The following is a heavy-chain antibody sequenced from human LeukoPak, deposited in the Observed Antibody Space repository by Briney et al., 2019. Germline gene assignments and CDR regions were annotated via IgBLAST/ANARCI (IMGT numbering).Heavy chain of an antibody. J-gene: IGHJ4*02. D-gene: IGHD5-24*01. CDR1: GYTFTSYY. Sequence: GASVKVSCKASGYTFTSYYMHWVRQAPGQGLEWMGIINPSGGSTSYAQKFQGRVTMTRGTSTSTLYMELSSLRPEDTAVYYCARDGWSEMGTILREVVSDYWGQGTLVTVSS. V-gene: IGHV1-46*01. CDR2: INPSGGST. CDR3: ARDGWSEMGTILREVVSDY.